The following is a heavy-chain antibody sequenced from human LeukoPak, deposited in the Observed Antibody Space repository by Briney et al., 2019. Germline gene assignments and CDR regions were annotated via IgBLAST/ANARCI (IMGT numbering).Heavy chain of an antibody. D-gene: IGHD3-3*01. CDR1: GASISSHY. J-gene: IGHJ4*02. CDR2: IHYSGST. Sequence: PSETLSLTCSVSGASISSHYWSWIRQPPGKGLEWIGYIHYSGSTNCNPSLKSRVTISLDTSKNQFSLKLTSVTAADTAVYYCARQRFLEWYFDYWGQGTLVTVSS. CDR3: ARQRFLEWYFDY. V-gene: IGHV4-59*08.